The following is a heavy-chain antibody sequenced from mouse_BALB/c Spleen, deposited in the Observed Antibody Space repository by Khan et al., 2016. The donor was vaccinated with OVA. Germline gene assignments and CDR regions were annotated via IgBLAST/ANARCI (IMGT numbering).Heavy chain of an antibody. J-gene: IGHJ2*01. D-gene: IGHD1-1*01. CDR2: ISYSGVT. CDR1: GYSITSGYA. V-gene: IGHV3-2*02. CDR3: ARGNYYGYYFDY. Sequence: VQLKESGPGLVKPSQSLSLTCTVTGYSITSGYAWNWIRQFPGNKLEWMGYISYSGVTSYTPSLKSRISITRDTSKNQFFLQLNSVTTEDTANYYCARGNYYGYYFDYWGQGTTLTVSS.